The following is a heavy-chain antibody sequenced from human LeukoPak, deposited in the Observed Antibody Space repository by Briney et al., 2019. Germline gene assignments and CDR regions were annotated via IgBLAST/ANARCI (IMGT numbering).Heavy chain of an antibody. CDR1: GDSVSSNSAA. CDR2: TYYRSKWYN. D-gene: IGHD3-10*01. CDR3: AKGSESYYYGSGTENGFDP. J-gene: IGHJ5*02. Sequence: SQTLSLTCAISGDSVSSNSAAWNWIRQSPSRGLEWLGRTYYRSKWYNDYAVSVKSRITINPDTSKNQFSLQLNSVTPEDTAVYYCAKGSESYYYGSGTENGFDPWGQGTLVTVSS. V-gene: IGHV6-1*01.